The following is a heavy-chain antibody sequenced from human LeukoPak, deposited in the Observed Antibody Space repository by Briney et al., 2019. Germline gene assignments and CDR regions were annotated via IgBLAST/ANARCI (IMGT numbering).Heavy chain of an antibody. J-gene: IGHJ6*02. CDR3: ARDNRITMVRGATYYGMDV. Sequence: HGASVTVSCRASGYTFTSYGISWVRQAPGQGLEWMGWISAYNGNTNYAQKLQGRVTMTTNASTSTAYMELRSLRSDDTAVYYCARDNRITMVRGATYYGMDVWGQGTTVTASS. CDR2: ISAYNGNT. D-gene: IGHD3-10*01. CDR1: GYTFTSYG. V-gene: IGHV1-18*01.